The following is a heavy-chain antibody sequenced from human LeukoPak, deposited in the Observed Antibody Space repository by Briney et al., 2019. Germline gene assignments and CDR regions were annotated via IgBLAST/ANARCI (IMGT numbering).Heavy chain of an antibody. CDR1: GGSISSYY. D-gene: IGHD1-26*01. V-gene: IGHV4-4*07. Sequence: PSETLSLTCTVSGGSISSYYWSWIRQPAGKGLEWIGRIHTSGSTNYNPSLKSRVTISVDTSKNQFSLKLSSVTAADTAVYYCARAASFRSYYNYAFDIWGQGTMVTVSS. CDR2: IHTSGST. J-gene: IGHJ3*02. CDR3: ARAASFRSYYNYAFDI.